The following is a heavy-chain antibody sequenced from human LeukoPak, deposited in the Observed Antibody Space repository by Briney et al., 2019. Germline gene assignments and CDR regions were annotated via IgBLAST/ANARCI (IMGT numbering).Heavy chain of an antibody. Sequence: PSETLSLTCTVSGGSISSSSYYWGWIRQPPGKGLEWIGSIYYSGSTYYNPSLKSRVTISVDTSKNQFSLKLSSVTAADTAVYYCAGSPLGWFGELFSWFDPWGQGTLVTVSS. V-gene: IGHV4-39*01. J-gene: IGHJ5*02. CDR1: GGSISSSSYY. CDR3: AGSPLGWFGELFSWFDP. CDR2: IYYSGST. D-gene: IGHD3-10*01.